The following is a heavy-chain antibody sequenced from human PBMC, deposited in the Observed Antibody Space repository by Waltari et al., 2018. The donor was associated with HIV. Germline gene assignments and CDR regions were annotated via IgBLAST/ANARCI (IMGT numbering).Heavy chain of an antibody. CDR3: ARALYGSGSYYSPFDY. CDR2: INPNSGGT. Sequence: QVQLVQSGAEVKKPGASVKVSCKASGYTFTGYYMHWVRQAPGQGLEWMGWINPNSGGTNYAQKFQGRVTMTRDTSISTAYMELSRLRSDDTAVYYCARALYGSGSYYSPFDYWGQGTLVTVSS. CDR1: GYTFTGYY. V-gene: IGHV1-2*02. J-gene: IGHJ4*02. D-gene: IGHD3-10*01.